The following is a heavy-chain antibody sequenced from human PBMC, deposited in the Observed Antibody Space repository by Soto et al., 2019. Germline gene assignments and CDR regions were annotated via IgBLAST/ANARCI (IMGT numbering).Heavy chain of an antibody. D-gene: IGHD2-15*01. CDR1: GFTFSSYS. Sequence: GGSLRLSCAASGFTFSSYSMNWVRQAPGKGLEWVSSISSSSSYIYYADSVKGRFTISRDNAKNSLYLQMNSLRAEDTAVYYCARDRVTGYCSGGSCSTVDPQPIDYWGQGTLVTVSS. V-gene: IGHV3-21*01. CDR3: ARDRVTGYCSGGSCSTVDPQPIDY. CDR2: ISSSSSYI. J-gene: IGHJ4*02.